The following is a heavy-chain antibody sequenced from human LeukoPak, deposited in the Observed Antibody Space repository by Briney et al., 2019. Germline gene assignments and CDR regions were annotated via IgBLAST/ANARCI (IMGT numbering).Heavy chain of an antibody. CDR1: GFTFNSSA. Sequence: GGSLRLSCAASGFTFNSSAMTWVRQAPGKGLEWVSAISGSGAGTYYADSVKGRFTISRDNSKNTVYLQMNSLRAEDTAVYYCAKDVGNYYDGRGYLRTMPFDSWGQGTLVTVSS. J-gene: IGHJ4*02. CDR2: ISGSGAGT. CDR3: AKDVGNYYDGRGYLRTMPFDS. D-gene: IGHD3-22*01. V-gene: IGHV3-23*01.